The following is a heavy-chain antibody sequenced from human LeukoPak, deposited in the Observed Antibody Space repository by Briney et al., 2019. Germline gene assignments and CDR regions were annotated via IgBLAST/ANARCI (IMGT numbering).Heavy chain of an antibody. D-gene: IGHD6-19*01. CDR1: GGSFSGYY. CDR3: ARRGSGWYVGDYYFDY. J-gene: IGHJ4*02. Sequence: SETLSLTCAVYGGSFSGYYWSWIRQPPGKGLEWIGYIYYSGSTNYNPSLKSRVTISVDTSKNQFSLKLSSVTAADTAVYYCARRGSGWYVGDYYFDYWGQGTLVTVSS. CDR2: IYYSGST. V-gene: IGHV4-59*08.